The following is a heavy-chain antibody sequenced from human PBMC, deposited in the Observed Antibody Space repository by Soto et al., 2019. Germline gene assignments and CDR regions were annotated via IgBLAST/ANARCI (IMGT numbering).Heavy chain of an antibody. CDR3: XKXXXGQCIGAHCYAFDF. Sequence: EVQLLESGGGLVQPGGSLRLSCAASGFTFTNYAMNWVRHSPGKGLEWVASVIGTGIDTYHAASVKGRFTISRDNSRNTMYLEMNRLRAEDTAMXHCXKXXXGQCIGAHCYAFDFWGQGILVTVS. V-gene: IGHV3-23*01. D-gene: IGHD2-15*01. CDR1: GFTFTNYA. CDR2: VIGTGIDT. J-gene: IGHJ4*02.